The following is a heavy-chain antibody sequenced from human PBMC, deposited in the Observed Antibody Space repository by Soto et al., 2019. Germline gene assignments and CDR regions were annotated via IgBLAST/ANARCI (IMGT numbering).Heavy chain of an antibody. D-gene: IGHD1-26*01. CDR3: ARHKRTGSYYPNWFDP. Sequence: ASETLSPTCTVSGGSISSSSYYWGWIRPPPGKGLEWIGSIYYSGSTYYNPSLKSRVTISVDTSKNQFSLKLSSVTAADTAVYYCARHKRTGSYYPNWFDPWGQGTLVTVSS. CDR2: IYYSGST. V-gene: IGHV4-39*01. J-gene: IGHJ5*02. CDR1: GGSISSSSYY.